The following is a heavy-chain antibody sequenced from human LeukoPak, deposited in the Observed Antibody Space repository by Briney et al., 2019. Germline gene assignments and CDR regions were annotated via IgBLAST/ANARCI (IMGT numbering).Heavy chain of an antibody. D-gene: IGHD2-2*01. Sequence: GRSLRLSCTASGFTFGDYAMSWVRQAPGKGLEWVGFVRSKAYGGTTEYAASVKGRFTISRADSKSIAYLQMNSLKTEDTAVYYCMVDCSSTSCYDYWGQGTLVTVSS. CDR1: GFTFGDYA. V-gene: IGHV3-49*04. CDR3: MVDCSSTSCYDY. J-gene: IGHJ4*02. CDR2: VRSKAYGGTT.